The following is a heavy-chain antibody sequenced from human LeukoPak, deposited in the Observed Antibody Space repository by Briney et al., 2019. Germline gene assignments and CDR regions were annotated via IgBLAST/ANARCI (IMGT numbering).Heavy chain of an antibody. D-gene: IGHD6-13*01. CDR2: ISYDGSNK. CDR1: GFTFRSYG. V-gene: IGHV3-30*03. CDR3: ATARQYSNSWYSDY. Sequence: GGSLRLSCAASGFTFRSYGMHWVRQAPGKGLEWVAVISYDGSNKYYADSVKGRFTISRDNSKNTLYLQMNSLRAEDTAAYYCATARQYSNSWYSDYWGQGTLVTVSS. J-gene: IGHJ4*02.